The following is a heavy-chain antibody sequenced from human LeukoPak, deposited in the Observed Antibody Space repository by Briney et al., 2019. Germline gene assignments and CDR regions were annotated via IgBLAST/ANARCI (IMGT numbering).Heavy chain of an antibody. J-gene: IGHJ5*02. CDR3: AKARGSSSPFRDWFDP. CDR1: GFTFSSYA. D-gene: IGHD6-13*01. Sequence: GGSLRLSCAASGFTFSSYAMSWVRQAPGKGLEWVSAISGSGGSTYYADSVKGRFTISRDNSKNTLYLQMNSLGAEDTAVYYCAKARGSSSPFRDWFDPWGQGTLVTVSS. CDR2: ISGSGGST. V-gene: IGHV3-23*01.